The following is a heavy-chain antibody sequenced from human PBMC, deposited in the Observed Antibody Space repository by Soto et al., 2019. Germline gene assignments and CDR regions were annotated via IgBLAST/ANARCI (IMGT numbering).Heavy chain of an antibody. CDR2: MNPNSGNT. CDR3: ARGRLGAARQDY. D-gene: IGHD6-6*01. J-gene: IGHJ4*02. Sequence: DSVKVSCKASGYTFTIYDINWVRQATGQGLEWMGWMNPNSGNTGYAQKFQGRVTMTRNTSISTAYMELSSLRSEDTAVYYCARGRLGAARQDYWGQGTLVTVSS. CDR1: GYTFTIYD. V-gene: IGHV1-8*01.